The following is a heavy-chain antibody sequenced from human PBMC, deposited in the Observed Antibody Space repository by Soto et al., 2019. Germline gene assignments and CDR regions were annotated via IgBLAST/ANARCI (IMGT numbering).Heavy chain of an antibody. D-gene: IGHD5-12*01. CDR3: ARDPGVARWLQSESVE. V-gene: IGHV1-69*01. J-gene: IGHJ4*02. Sequence: QVQLVQSGAEVKKPGSSVKVSCKASGGTFSSYAISWVRQAPGQGLEWMGGIIPIFGTANYAQKFPGRVTITADESTSTAYMELSSLRSEDTAVYYCARDPGVARWLQSESVEWGQGTLVTVSS. CDR2: IIPIFGTA. CDR1: GGTFSSYA.